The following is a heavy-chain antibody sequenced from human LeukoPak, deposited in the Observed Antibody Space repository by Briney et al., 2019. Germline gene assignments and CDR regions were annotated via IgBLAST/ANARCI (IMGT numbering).Heavy chain of an antibody. V-gene: IGHV4-34*01. J-gene: IGHJ5*02. CDR2: INHSGST. CDR3: ARDRGIADKNWFDP. D-gene: IGHD6-13*01. Sequence: PSETLSLTCAVYGGSFSGYYWSWIRQPPGKGLEWIGEINHSGSTNYNPSLKSRVTISVDTSKNQFSLKLSSVTAADTAVYYCARDRGIADKNWFDPWGQGTLVTVSS. CDR1: GGSFSGYY.